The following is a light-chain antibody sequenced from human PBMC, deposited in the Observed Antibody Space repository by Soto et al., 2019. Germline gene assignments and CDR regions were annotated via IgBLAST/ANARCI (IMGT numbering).Light chain of an antibody. Sequence: EIVLTQSPGTLSLSPGARAPLSCRARQSLSNNIYLAWYQQKPGQAPRLLIYGASSRATGISDRFTGSGSGTDFTLTITTLEPEDFAVYYCQQYGSSPRTFGLGTKVDIK. V-gene: IGKV3-20*01. CDR2: GAS. J-gene: IGKJ1*01. CDR3: QQYGSSPRT. CDR1: QSLSNNIY.